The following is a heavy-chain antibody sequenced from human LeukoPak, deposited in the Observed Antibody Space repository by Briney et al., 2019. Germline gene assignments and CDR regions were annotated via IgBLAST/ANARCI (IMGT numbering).Heavy chain of an antibody. CDR2: IKQDGSEK. D-gene: IGHD3-10*01. CDR1: GFSFSRYW. Sequence: GGSLRLSCAASGFSFSRYWMSWVRQAPGKGLEWVANIKQDGSEKNYVESVKGRFTISRDNAKNSLYLQTNSLRAEDTAVYYCARASYYYGSGSYSLGDYYYYYMDVWGKGTTVTISS. V-gene: IGHV3-7*01. CDR3: ARASYYYGSGSYSLGDYYYYYMDV. J-gene: IGHJ6*03.